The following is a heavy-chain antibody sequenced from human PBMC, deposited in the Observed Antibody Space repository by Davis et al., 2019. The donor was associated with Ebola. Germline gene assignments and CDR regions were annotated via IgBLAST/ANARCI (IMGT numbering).Heavy chain of an antibody. D-gene: IGHD6-6*01. Sequence: ASVKVSCKTSGYTFTGFYIHWVRQAPGQGLEWMGIINPSGGSTSYAQKFQGRVTMTRDTSTSTVYMELSSLRSEDTAVYYCARYLAALGLFDYWGQGTLVTVSS. CDR2: INPSGGST. V-gene: IGHV1-46*01. CDR3: ARYLAALGLFDY. CDR1: GYTFTGFY. J-gene: IGHJ4*02.